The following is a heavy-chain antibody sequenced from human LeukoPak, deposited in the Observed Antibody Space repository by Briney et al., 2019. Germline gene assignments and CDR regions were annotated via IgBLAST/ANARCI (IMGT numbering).Heavy chain of an antibody. V-gene: IGHV6-1*01. D-gene: IGHD2-8*01. Sequence: SQTLSLTCVISGDSVSSNSVAWNWIRQSPSRGLEWLGKTYYRSKWYNDYAASVISRITINPDTSKNQFSLQLNSVTPEDTAVYYCARGVSYSFDYWGQGTLVTVSS. CDR2: TYYRSKWYN. J-gene: IGHJ4*02. CDR3: ARGVSYSFDY. CDR1: GDSVSSNSVA.